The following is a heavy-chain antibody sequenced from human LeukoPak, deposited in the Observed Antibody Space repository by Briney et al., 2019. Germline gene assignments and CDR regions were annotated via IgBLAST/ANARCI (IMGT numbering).Heavy chain of an antibody. CDR2: INHSGST. CDR3: ARAGGSYFAFDI. CDR1: GGSFSGYY. D-gene: IGHD1-26*01. J-gene: IGHJ3*02. V-gene: IGHV4-34*01. Sequence: PSETLSLTCAVYGGSFSGYYWSWIRQPPGKGLEWIGEINHSGSTYYNPSLKSRVTISVDTSKNQFSLKLSSVTAADTAVYYCARAGGSYFAFDIWGQGTMVTVSS.